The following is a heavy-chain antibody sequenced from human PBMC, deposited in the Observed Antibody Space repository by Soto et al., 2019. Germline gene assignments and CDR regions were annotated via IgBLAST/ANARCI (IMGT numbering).Heavy chain of an antibody. CDR2: ISSSSSYI. J-gene: IGHJ4*02. CDR3: AKLSDVPSYDFWSGYYVDY. D-gene: IGHD3-3*01. Sequence: GGSLRLSCAASGFTFSSYSMNWVRQAPGKGLEWVSSISSSSSYIYYADSVKGRFTISRDNAKNSLYLQMNSLRAEDTAVYYCAKLSDVPSYDFWSGYYVDYWGQATLVTVSS. CDR1: GFTFSSYS. V-gene: IGHV3-21*04.